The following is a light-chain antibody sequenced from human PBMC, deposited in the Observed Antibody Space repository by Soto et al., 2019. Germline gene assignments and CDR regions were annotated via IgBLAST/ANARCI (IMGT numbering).Light chain of an antibody. CDR3: QQYGNAPWT. CDR1: QSVSSY. J-gene: IGKJ1*01. Sequence: EIVLTQSPATLSLSPGERATLSCRASQSVSSYLAWYQQKPGQAPRLLIYAASSRATGIPDRLSGSGSGTGFTLTISRLEPEDLAVYYCQQYGNAPWTFGQGTKVDIK. V-gene: IGKV3-20*01. CDR2: AAS.